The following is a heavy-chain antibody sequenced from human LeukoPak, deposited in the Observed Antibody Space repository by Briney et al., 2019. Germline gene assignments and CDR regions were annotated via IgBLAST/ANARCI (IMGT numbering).Heavy chain of an antibody. D-gene: IGHD1-26*01. CDR2: ISSSSSYI. V-gene: IGHV3-21*01. CDR3: ARARVGAKGYYYYYMDV. J-gene: IGHJ6*03. Sequence: PGGSLRLSCAASGFTFSSYSMNWVRQAPGKGLEWVSSISSSSSYIYYADSVKGRFTISRDNAKNSLYLQMNSLRAEDTAVYYCARARVGAKGYYYYYMDVWGKGTTVTVSS. CDR1: GFTFSSYS.